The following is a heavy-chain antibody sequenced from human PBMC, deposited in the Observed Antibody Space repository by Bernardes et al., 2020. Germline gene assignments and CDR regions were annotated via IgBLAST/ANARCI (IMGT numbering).Heavy chain of an antibody. CDR3: ARWGEGFDY. D-gene: IGHD3-16*01. CDR2: IYHTGTT. CDR1: GDSITSTHW. Sequence: SETLSLTCTVSGDSITSTHWWRWVRQPPGKGLEFIGEIYHTGTTNSNPSLKSRVTLSVDKSKKQISLRLSSMTAADTAVYYCARWGEGFDYWGQGILVTVSS. V-gene: IGHV4-4*02. J-gene: IGHJ4*02.